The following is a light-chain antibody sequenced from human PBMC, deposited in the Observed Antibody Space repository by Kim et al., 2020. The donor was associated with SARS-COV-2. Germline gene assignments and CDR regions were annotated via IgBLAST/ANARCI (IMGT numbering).Light chain of an antibody. CDR2: GAS. CDR3: QHYRSPPQT. CDR1: QSITSSY. V-gene: IGKV3-20*01. Sequence: EIVLTQSPGTLSLSPGERATLSCRASQSITSSYLAWFQQKPGQAPRLLIYGASSRATGIPDRLSGSGSETDFTLTISRLEPEDLAVYYCQHYRSPPQTFGQGTKLEI. J-gene: IGKJ2*01.